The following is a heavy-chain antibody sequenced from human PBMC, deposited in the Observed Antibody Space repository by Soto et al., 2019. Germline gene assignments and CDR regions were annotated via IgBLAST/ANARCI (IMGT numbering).Heavy chain of an antibody. J-gene: IGHJ4*02. CDR2: IYYSGST. V-gene: IGHV4-39*01. CDR1: GGSISSSSYY. D-gene: IGHD6-13*01. CDR3: ARQASAAAGTSFDY. Sequence: SXTLSLTCTVSGGSISSSSYYWCWIRQPPGKGLEWIGSIYYSGSTYYNPSLKSRVTISVDTSKNQFSLKLSSVTAADTAVYYCARQASAAAGTSFDYWGQGTLVTVSS.